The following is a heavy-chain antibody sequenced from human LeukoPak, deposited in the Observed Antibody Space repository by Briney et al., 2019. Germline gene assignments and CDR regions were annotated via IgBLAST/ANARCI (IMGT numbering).Heavy chain of an antibody. Sequence: ASVKVSCKASGYTFNTYGITWVRQAPGQGLEWMGWISAYSHNTVYAQNFQGRVTMTADSSTSTAYMELRSLRSDDTAVYYCARLVQQWPVHYFDYWGRGTLVTVSS. D-gene: IGHD6-19*01. V-gene: IGHV1-18*01. CDR3: ARLVQQWPVHYFDY. CDR1: GYTFNTYG. J-gene: IGHJ4*02. CDR2: ISAYSHNT.